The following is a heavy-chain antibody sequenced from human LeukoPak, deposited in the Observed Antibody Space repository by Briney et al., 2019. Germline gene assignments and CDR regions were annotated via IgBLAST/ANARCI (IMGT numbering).Heavy chain of an antibody. CDR2: IYHSGST. V-gene: IGHV4-59*01. Sequence: SETLSLTCTISGDFITAYYWSWIRQPPGKGLEWIGYIYHSGSTNYNPSLKSRVSISVDTSKNQFSLKLSSVTAADTAVYYCARRGAVAGTLDYWGQGTLVTVSS. CDR1: GDFITAYY. CDR3: ARRGAVAGTLDY. J-gene: IGHJ4*02. D-gene: IGHD6-19*01.